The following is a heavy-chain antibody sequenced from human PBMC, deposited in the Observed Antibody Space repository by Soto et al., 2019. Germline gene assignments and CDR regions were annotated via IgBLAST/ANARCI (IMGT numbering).Heavy chain of an antibody. CDR1: GYTFSDYA. D-gene: IGHD4-17*01. CDR2: INAGNGNT. Sequence: QVHLVQSGAEVKKPGASVKVSCKASGYTFSDYALHWVRQAPGQRLEWMGWINAGNGNTKYSQNFQDRVTTTRDTSSSTAYMELSSLRSEDTAVYYCARSLFRDDYVNRYFDKWGPGTLVTVSS. V-gene: IGHV1-3*01. CDR3: ARSLFRDDYVNRYFDK. J-gene: IGHJ4*02.